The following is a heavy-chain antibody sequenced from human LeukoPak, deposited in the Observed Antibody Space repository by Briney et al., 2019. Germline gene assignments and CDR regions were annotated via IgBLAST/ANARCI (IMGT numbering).Heavy chain of an antibody. CDR1: GYTFTGYY. CDR3: ARVKTGYYLR. Sequence: GASVKVSCKASGYTFTGYYMHWVRQAPGQGLEWMGWINPNSGGTNYAQKFQGRVTTTRDTSISTAYMEPSRLRSDDTAVYYCARVKTGYYLRWGQGTLVTVSS. D-gene: IGHD3-9*01. V-gene: IGHV1-2*02. J-gene: IGHJ4*02. CDR2: INPNSGGT.